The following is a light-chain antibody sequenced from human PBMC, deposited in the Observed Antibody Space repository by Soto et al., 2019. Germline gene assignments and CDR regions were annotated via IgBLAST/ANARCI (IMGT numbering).Light chain of an antibody. J-gene: IGKJ1*01. Sequence: EIVMTQSPLTLPVTPGEPASISCRSSQSLLYNNTYNYLDWYVQKPGQSPQLLIYFGSNRAPGVPDRFSGSGSGTDFTLKINRVEAEDVGTYYCMRTFGQGTKVEIK. CDR3: MRT. V-gene: IGKV2-28*01. CDR1: QSLLYNNTYNY. CDR2: FGS.